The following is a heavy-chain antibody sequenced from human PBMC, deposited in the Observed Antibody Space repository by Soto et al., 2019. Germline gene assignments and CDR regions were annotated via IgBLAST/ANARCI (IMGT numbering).Heavy chain of an antibody. CDR2: ISAYNGNT. CDR3: ARVKCSGYHNWLDL. CDR1: GYTFTRYG. D-gene: IGHD6-19*01. J-gene: IGHJ5*02. Sequence: GASVKVSCKASGYTFTRYGISWVRQAPGQGLEWMGWISAYNGNTNYAQKLQGRVTMTTDTSTSTAYMELRSLRSDDTAVYYCARVKCSGYHNWLDLCGQGTLVTVSS. V-gene: IGHV1-18*01.